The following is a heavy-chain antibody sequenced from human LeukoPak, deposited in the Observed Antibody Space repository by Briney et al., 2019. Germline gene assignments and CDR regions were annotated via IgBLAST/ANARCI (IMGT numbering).Heavy chain of an antibody. Sequence: SETLSLTCAVYGGSFSGYYWSWIRQPPGKGLEWIGEINHSGSTNYNPSLKSRVTISVDTSKNQFSLKLSSVTAADTAVYYCARSYSSGWYGLRAFDIWGQGTMVTVS. CDR1: GGSFSGYY. D-gene: IGHD6-19*01. V-gene: IGHV4-34*01. CDR3: ARSYSSGWYGLRAFDI. CDR2: INHSGST. J-gene: IGHJ3*02.